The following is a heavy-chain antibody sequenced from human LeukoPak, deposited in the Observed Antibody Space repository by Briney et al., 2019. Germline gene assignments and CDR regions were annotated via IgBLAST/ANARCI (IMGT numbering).Heavy chain of an antibody. CDR2: ISISSSTI. CDR3: ARDRYGDCVQGF. CDR1: GYTFSSYS. Sequence: GGSLRVSCVASGYTFSSYSMNWVRQAPGEGLESVSYISISSSTIYYADSVKGRFTISRDSAKNSLYLQMSSLRDEDTAVYYCARDRYGDCVQGFWGQGTLVTISS. J-gene: IGHJ4*02. V-gene: IGHV3-48*02. D-gene: IGHD4-17*01.